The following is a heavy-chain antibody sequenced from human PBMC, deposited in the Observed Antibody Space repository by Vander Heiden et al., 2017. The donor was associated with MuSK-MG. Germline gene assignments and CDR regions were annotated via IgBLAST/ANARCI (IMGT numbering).Heavy chain of an antibody. V-gene: IGHV4-34*01. J-gene: IGHJ4*01. Sequence: VQLQLWGAGLRMLSETLSLTCAVYGGSFSGYYWSWIRRPPGKGLEWIAEINHSRITNYYSSLKSRVTISVDTSKYQFSLNRRREPAADTAGYCCGIVLEYGGNYDY. CDR3: GIVLEYGGNYDY. CDR1: GGSFSGYY. D-gene: IGHD4-17*01. CDR2: INHSRIT.